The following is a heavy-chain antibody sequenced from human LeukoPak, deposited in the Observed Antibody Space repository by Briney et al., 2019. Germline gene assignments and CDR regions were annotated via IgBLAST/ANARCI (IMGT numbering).Heavy chain of an antibody. CDR3: AKGTILWFGELCFFDY. CDR2: ISGSGGST. D-gene: IGHD3-10*01. V-gene: IGHV3-23*01. Sequence: PGGSLRLSCAASGFTFSSYAMSWVRQAPGKGLEWVSAISGSGGSTYYADSVKGRFTISRDNSKNTLYLQMNSQRAEDTAVYYCAKGTILWFGELCFFDYWGQGTLVTVSS. J-gene: IGHJ4*02. CDR1: GFTFSSYA.